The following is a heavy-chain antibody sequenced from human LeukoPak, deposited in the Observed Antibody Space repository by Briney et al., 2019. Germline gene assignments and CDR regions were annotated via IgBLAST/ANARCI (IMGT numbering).Heavy chain of an antibody. CDR3: AKSRGYGMDV. D-gene: IGHD2-2*01. Sequence: GGSLRLSCAASGFTFNSYVMSWVRQAPGKGLEWVSGIIGSGASTYYADSVKGRVTISRDNSKNTVYLEMNSLRAEDTAIYYCAKSRGYGMDVWGQGTTVTVSS. CDR1: GFTFNSYV. V-gene: IGHV3-23*01. CDR2: IIGSGAST. J-gene: IGHJ6*02.